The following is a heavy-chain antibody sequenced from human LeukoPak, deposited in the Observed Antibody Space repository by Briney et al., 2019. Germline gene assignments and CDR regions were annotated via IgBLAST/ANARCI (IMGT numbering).Heavy chain of an antibody. Sequence: GGSLRLSCAASGFTFSSYELSWVRQTPGKGLEWVSYISSSGSSIYYADSVKGRFTISRDNAKNSLCLQMNSLRAEDTAVYYCARQYYYDTSGYDAFDIWGQGTMVTVSS. CDR2: ISSSGSSI. J-gene: IGHJ3*02. D-gene: IGHD3-22*01. CDR3: ARQYYYDTSGYDAFDI. V-gene: IGHV3-48*03. CDR1: GFTFSSYE.